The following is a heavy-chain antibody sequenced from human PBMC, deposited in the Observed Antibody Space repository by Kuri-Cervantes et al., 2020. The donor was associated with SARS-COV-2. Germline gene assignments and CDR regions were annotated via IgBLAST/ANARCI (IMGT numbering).Heavy chain of an antibody. V-gene: IGHV3-43*01. CDR2: ISWDGGST. D-gene: IGHD2-8*01. CDR1: GFTFDDYT. Sequence: GESLKISCAASGFTFDDYTMHWVRQAPGKGLEWVSLISWDGGSTYYADSVKGRFTISRDNAKNSLFLQMNSLRADDTAVYYCARGGEDFVQETRNWFEPWGRGTQVTVSS. J-gene: IGHJ5*02. CDR3: ARGGEDFVQETRNWFEP.